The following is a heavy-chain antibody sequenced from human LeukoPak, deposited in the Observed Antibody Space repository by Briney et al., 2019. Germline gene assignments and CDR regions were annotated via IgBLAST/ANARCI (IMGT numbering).Heavy chain of an antibody. V-gene: IGHV1-8*01. D-gene: IGHD2-2*01. J-gene: IGHJ4*02. Sequence: ASVKVSCKASGYTFTSYDINWVRQATGQGLEWMGWMNPNSGNTGYAQKFQGRVTMTRNTSISTAYMELSSLRSEDTAVYYCARDPNLPAVDLDYWGQGTLVTVSS. CDR2: MNPNSGNT. CDR1: GYTFTSYD. CDR3: ARDPNLPAVDLDY.